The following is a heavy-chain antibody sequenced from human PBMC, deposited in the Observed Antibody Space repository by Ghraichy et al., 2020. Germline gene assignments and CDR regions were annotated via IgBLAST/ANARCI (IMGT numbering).Heavy chain of an antibody. V-gene: IGHV4-39*07. D-gene: IGHD1-14*01. Sequence: SETLSLTCTVSGGSISSSSYYWGWIRQPPGKGLEWIGSIYYSGSTYYNPSLKSRVTMSLDTSKNQFSLKMTSLTAADTAVYYCVCNPNQGWFDPWGQGTLVTVSS. CDR1: GGSISSSSYY. CDR2: IYYSGST. J-gene: IGHJ5*02. CDR3: VCNPNQGWFDP.